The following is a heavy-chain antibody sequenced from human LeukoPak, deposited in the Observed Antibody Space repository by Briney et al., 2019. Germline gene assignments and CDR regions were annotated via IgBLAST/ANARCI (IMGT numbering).Heavy chain of an antibody. CDR2: IRYDGSNK. D-gene: IGHD2-2*01. CDR1: GFTFSSYG. J-gene: IGHJ4*02. V-gene: IGHV3-30*02. Sequence: GGSLGLSCAASGFTFSSYGMHWVRQAPGKGLEWVAFIRYDGSNKYYADSVKGRFTISRDNSKNTLYLQMYSLRAEDTAVYYCAKSLSALPAALDYWGQGTLVTVSS. CDR3: AKSLSALPAALDY.